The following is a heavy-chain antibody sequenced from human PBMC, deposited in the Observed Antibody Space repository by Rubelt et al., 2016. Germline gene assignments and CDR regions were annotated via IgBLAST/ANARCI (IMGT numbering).Heavy chain of an antibody. CDR3: AGRGGSSGYYYFDY. CDR1: GGSISGYY. D-gene: IGHD3-22*01. CDR2: VYSSGST. J-gene: IGHJ4*02. Sequence: QVQLPESGPGLVQPSETLSLTCSVSGGSISGYYWNWIRKPPGKGLAWIGYVYSSGSTNYNPSLKSRVTISVNSSKKQFSLKLSFVNGAETAVYYCAGRGGSSGYYYFDYSGQGTLVTVSS. V-gene: IGHV4-59*01.